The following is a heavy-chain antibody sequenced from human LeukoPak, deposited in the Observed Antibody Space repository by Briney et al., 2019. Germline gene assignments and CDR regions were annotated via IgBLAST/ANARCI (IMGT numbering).Heavy chain of an antibody. CDR1: GFTFSSYS. CDR3: ARENGNRYYDFWSGYYSGDNWFDP. Sequence: GGSLRLSCAASGFTFSSYSMNWVRQAPGKGLEWVSSISSSSCYIYYADSVKGRFTISRDNAKNSLYLQMSSLRAEDTAVYYCARENGNRYYDFWSGYYSGDNWFDPWGQGTLVTVSS. J-gene: IGHJ5*02. CDR2: ISSSSCYI. V-gene: IGHV3-21*01. D-gene: IGHD3-3*01.